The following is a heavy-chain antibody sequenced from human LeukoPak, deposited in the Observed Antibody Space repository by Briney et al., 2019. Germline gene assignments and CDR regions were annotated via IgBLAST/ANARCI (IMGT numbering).Heavy chain of an antibody. J-gene: IGHJ4*02. Sequence: PGGSLRLSCAASGFTFSDYYMSWIRQAPGKGLEWVSYISSSGSTIYYADSVKGRFTISRDNAKNSLYLQMNSLRAEDTAVYYCARGGWWSIMITFGGVIDYWGQGTLVTVSS. D-gene: IGHD3-16*02. CDR1: GFTFSDYY. V-gene: IGHV3-11*01. CDR2: ISSSGSTI. CDR3: ARGGWWSIMITFGGVIDY.